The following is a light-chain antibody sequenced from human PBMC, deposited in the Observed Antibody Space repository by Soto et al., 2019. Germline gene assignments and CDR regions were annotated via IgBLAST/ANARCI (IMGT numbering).Light chain of an antibody. Sequence: ELVLTQSPATLFFSPGENPTLSCRPSQSVSSYLAWYQQKPGRAPRLLIYDASNRATGIPARFSGSGSGTDFTLTISSLEPEDFAVYYCQQRSNFGQGTKLEIK. CDR1: QSVSSY. V-gene: IGKV3-11*01. CDR3: QQRSN. J-gene: IGKJ2*01. CDR2: DAS.